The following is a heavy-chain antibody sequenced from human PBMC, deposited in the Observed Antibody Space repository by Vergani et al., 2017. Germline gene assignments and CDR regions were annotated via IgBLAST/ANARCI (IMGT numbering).Heavy chain of an antibody. CDR1: GYSISSGYY. CDR3: ARDIIVVVPAATWGAGDAFDI. CDR2: IYHSGST. D-gene: IGHD2-2*01. Sequence: QVQLQESGPGLVKPSETLSLTCAVSGYSISSGYYWGWIRQPPGKGLEWIGSIYHSGSTYYNPSLKSRVTISVDTSKNQFSLKLSSVTAADTAVYYCARDIIVVVPAATWGAGDAFDIWGQGTMVTVSS. V-gene: IGHV4-38-2*02. J-gene: IGHJ3*02.